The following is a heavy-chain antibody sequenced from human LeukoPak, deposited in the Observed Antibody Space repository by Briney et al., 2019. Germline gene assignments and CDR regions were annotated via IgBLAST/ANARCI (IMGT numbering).Heavy chain of an antibody. J-gene: IGHJ4*02. CDR3: AREISDCCYFDC. V-gene: IGHV3-21*01. CDR2: ITISSDK. D-gene: IGHD2-21*02. Sequence: GGSLRLSCAASGFTFGSYSMNWVRQTPGKGLEWVSSITISSDKYYTDSVKGRFTISRDNAKNSLYLQMSSLRAEDTAVYYCAREISDCCYFDCWGQGTLVTVSS. CDR1: GFTFGSYS.